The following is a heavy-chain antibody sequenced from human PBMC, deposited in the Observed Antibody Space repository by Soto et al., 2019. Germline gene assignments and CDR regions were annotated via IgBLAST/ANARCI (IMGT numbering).Heavy chain of an antibody. CDR2: INSDGSST. V-gene: IGHV3-74*01. Sequence: VGSLRLSCAASGFTFSSYWMHWVRQAPGKGLVWVSRINSDGSSTSYADSVKGRFTISRDNAKNTLYLQMNSLRAEDTAVYYCRAVAGTSDYWGQGTLVTVSS. CDR1: GFTFSSYW. J-gene: IGHJ4*02. CDR3: RAVAGTSDY. D-gene: IGHD6-19*01.